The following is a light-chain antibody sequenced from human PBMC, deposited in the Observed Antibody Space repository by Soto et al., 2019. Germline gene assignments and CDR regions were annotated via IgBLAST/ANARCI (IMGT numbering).Light chain of an antibody. Sequence: EIVLTQSPGTLSLSPGETATLSCRASQSVSSSYLAWYQHKPGQAPRLLIYGASSRATGIPDRFSGSGSGTDFTLTISRLDPEDFAVYYWQQYGGSITFGQGTRLEIE. V-gene: IGKV3-20*01. J-gene: IGKJ5*01. CDR3: QQYGGSIT. CDR2: GAS. CDR1: QSVSSSY.